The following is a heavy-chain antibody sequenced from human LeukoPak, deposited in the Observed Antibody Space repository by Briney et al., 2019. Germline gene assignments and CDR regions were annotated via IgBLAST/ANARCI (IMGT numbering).Heavy chain of an antibody. V-gene: IGHV3-23*01. D-gene: IGHD3-3*01. CDR1: GLTVSSNY. J-gene: IGHJ3*02. CDR3: AKDAVNDYDFWSGYYRPDAFDI. CDR2: ISGSGGST. Sequence: GGSLRLSCAASGLTVSSNYMSWVRQAPGKGLEWVSAISGSGGSTYYADSVKGRFTISRDNSKNTLYLQMNSLRAEDTAVYYCAKDAVNDYDFWSGYYRPDAFDIWGQGTMVTVSS.